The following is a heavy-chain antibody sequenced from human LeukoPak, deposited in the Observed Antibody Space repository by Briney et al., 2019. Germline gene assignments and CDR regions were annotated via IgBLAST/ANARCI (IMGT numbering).Heavy chain of an antibody. V-gene: IGHV1-3*01. CDR2: INAGNGYT. J-gene: IGHJ4*02. CDR1: GYTFTSYA. CDR3: AREAEYESYYFCY. D-gene: IGHD2/OR15-2a*01. Sequence: ASVKVSCKASGYTFTSYAMHWVRQAPGQRLEWMGWINAGNGYTKYSQKFQGRVTITRDTSASTAYMELSSLRSEDTAVYYCAREAEYESYYFCYLGQGTLVTVSS.